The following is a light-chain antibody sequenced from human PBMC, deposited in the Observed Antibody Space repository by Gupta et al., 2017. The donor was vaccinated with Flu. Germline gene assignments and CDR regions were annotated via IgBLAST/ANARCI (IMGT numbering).Light chain of an antibody. V-gene: IGKV2-30*01. CDR3: WQLKHCPPST. J-gene: IGKJ2*01. CDR2: KIS. CDR1: QSLGYSDGNTF. Sequence: DVVLTQSPLSLPVTLGQPASISCRSSQSLGYSDGNTFVSWFYQRQRHSPRRLIYKISNRDAGGEDRFSGSGGGTDVSIEIIRGEEEDVGVYYYWQLKHCPPSTFGQGTKLEIK.